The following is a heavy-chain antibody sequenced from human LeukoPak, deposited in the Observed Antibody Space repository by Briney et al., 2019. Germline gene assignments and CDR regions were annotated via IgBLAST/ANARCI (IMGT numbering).Heavy chain of an antibody. CDR3: ARAYCGGDCSFDY. CDR1: GFTFSSYS. J-gene: IGHJ4*02. CDR2: ISSSSSYI. Sequence: GGSLRLSCAASGFTFSSYSMNWVRQAPGKGLEWVSSISSSSSYIYYADSVKGRFTISKDTSKNTLYLQMNNLRAEDTAVYYCARAYCGGDCSFDYWGQGTLVTVSS. D-gene: IGHD2-21*02. V-gene: IGHV3-21*01.